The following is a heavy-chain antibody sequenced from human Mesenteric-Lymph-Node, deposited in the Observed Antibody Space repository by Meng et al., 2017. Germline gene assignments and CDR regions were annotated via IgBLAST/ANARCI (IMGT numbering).Heavy chain of an antibody. CDR1: GYTFTSYA. V-gene: IGHV7-4-1*02. J-gene: IGHJ4*02. Sequence: LQLGSGLKRAGASGKVSCKTSGYTFTSYAMNWVRMAPGQGLEWMGWINTNSGNPTYAQGFTGRFVFSLDTSVSTAYLQISSLKAADTAVYYCARLYCSGGSCYTIDYWGQGTLVTVSS. D-gene: IGHD2-15*01. CDR2: INTNSGNP. CDR3: ARLYCSGGSCYTIDY.